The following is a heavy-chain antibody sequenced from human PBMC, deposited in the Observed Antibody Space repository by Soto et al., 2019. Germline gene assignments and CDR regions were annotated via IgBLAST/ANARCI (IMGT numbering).Heavy chain of an antibody. V-gene: IGHV4-39*01. CDR1: GGSISSSSYY. CDR2: IYYSGST. D-gene: IGHD5-12*01. CDR3: ARLGYSGYDFSPDKMDV. J-gene: IGHJ6*04. Sequence: SETLSLTCTVSGGSISSSSYYWGWIRQPPGKGLEWIGSIYYSGSTYYNPSLKSRVTISVDTSKNQFSLKLSSVTAADTAVYYCARLGYSGYDFSPDKMDVWGKGTTVTVSS.